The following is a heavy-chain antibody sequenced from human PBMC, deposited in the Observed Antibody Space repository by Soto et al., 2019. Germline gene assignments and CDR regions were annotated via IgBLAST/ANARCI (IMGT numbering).Heavy chain of an antibody. V-gene: IGHV1-69*11. CDR1: GGPFNNHA. CDR3: ASDYGEIDAFDI. D-gene: IGHD4-17*01. CDR2: VIPTLGTA. J-gene: IGHJ3*02. Sequence: GAAVKVSCKTSGGPFNNHAINWVRQAPGQGLEWVGLVIPTLGTADYAQKFQGRVTMTADEVTNTAYMELSSLRSDDTGVYYCASDYGEIDAFDIWGQGTPVTVPS.